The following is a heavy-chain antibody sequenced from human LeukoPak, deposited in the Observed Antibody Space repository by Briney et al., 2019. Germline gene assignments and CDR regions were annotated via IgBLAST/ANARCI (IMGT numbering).Heavy chain of an antibody. Sequence: TGGSLRLSCAASGFTFSSYSMNWVRQAPGKGLEWVSSISSSSSYIYYADSVKGRFTISRDNAKNSLYLQMNSLRAEDTAVYYCARGTIIVVVPAAYNWFDPWGQGTLVTVSS. CDR1: GFTFSSYS. CDR3: ARGTIIVVVPAAYNWFDP. J-gene: IGHJ5*02. D-gene: IGHD2-2*01. V-gene: IGHV3-21*01. CDR2: ISSSSSYI.